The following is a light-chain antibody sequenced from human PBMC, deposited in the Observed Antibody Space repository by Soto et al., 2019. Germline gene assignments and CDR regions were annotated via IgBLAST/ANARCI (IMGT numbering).Light chain of an antibody. CDR2: AAS. CDR1: QTISSY. Sequence: DIQMTQSPSSLSASVGDRVTITCRASQTISSYLNWYQQKPGKAPNLLIFAASNLQSGVPSRFSGSGSGTGFTPTITSLQPEDFATYYCQQSYNTPYTFGQGTKLEIK. CDR3: QQSYNTPYT. J-gene: IGKJ2*01. V-gene: IGKV1-39*01.